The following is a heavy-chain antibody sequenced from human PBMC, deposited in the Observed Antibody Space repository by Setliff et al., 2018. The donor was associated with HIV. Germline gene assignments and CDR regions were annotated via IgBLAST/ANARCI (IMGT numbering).Heavy chain of an antibody. CDR3: ARSSYYGLGSYTDY. CDR1: GGSFSSVSYY. J-gene: IGHJ4*02. D-gene: IGHD3-10*01. V-gene: IGHV4-61*02. Sequence: SETLSPTCTVSGGSFSSVSYYWNWIRQPAGKGLEWIGRIYFSGSTNYNPSLKSRVTISVDTSKKQFSLKLRSVTAADTAVYYCARSSYYGLGSYTDYWGRGPWSPSPQ. CDR2: IYFSGST.